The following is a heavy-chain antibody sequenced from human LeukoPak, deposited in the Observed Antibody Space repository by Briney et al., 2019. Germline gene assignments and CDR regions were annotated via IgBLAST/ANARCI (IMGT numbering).Heavy chain of an antibody. D-gene: IGHD1-26*01. J-gene: IGHJ4*02. V-gene: IGHV4-4*07. CDR2: IYTSGST. CDR1: GGSISSYY. Sequence: PSETLSLTCTVSGGSISSYYWSWIRQPAGKGLEWIGSIYTSGSTNYNPSLKSRVTMSVDTSKNQFSLKLSSVTAADTAVYYCARDRGGSYYRRIYYFDYWGQGTLVTVSS. CDR3: ARDRGGSYYRRIYYFDY.